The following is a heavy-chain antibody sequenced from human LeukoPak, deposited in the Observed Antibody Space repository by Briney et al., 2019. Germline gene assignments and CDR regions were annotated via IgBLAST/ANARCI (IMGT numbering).Heavy chain of an antibody. D-gene: IGHD3-16*01. CDR1: GFTFSSYS. J-gene: IGHJ4*02. CDR2: INQDGSEK. CDR3: ARDYGGSDFDY. V-gene: IGHV3-7*01. Sequence: GGSLRLSCAASGFTFSSYSINWVRQAPGKGLEWVANINQDGSEKHYVDSVKGRFTISRDNAKNSLYLQINSLSAEDTAVYYCARDYGGSDFDYWGQGTLVTVSS.